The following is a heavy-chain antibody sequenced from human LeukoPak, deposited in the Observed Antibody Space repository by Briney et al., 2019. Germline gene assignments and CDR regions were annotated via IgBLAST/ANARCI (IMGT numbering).Heavy chain of an antibody. Sequence: GASLRLSCAASGFPFSTCAMSWVRQTPGKGLEWVSAVSAGGGSPFYADSVKGRFTISRDNSKNTLYLQMNSLRADDTAVYYCAKGSSSFYGGNLDGYWGQGTLVTV. CDR3: AKGSSSFYGGNLDGY. J-gene: IGHJ4*02. CDR1: GFPFSTCA. D-gene: IGHD4-23*01. CDR2: VSAGGGSP. V-gene: IGHV3-23*01.